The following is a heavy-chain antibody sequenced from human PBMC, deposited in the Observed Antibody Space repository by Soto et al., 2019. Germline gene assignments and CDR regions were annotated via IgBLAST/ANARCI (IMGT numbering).Heavy chain of an antibody. D-gene: IGHD2-2*01. CDR1: GGSISSGGYY. J-gene: IGHJ5*02. Sequence: QVQLQESGPGLVKPSQTLSLTCTVSGGSISSGGYYWSWIRQHPGKGLEWIGYIYYSGSTYYNPSLKSRVTISVDTSKNQFSLKLSSVTAADTAVYYCARVDFEYQLLFHWFDPWGQGTLVTVSS. V-gene: IGHV4-31*03. CDR2: IYYSGST. CDR3: ARVDFEYQLLFHWFDP.